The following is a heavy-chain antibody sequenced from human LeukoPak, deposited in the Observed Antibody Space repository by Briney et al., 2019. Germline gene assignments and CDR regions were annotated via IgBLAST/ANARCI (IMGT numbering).Heavy chain of an antibody. V-gene: IGHV4-39*07. CDR1: GGSISSSNYH. CDR3: ARDGIEYSSSSVRIDY. J-gene: IGHJ4*02. CDR2: IYYSGST. Sequence: SETLSLTCSVSGGSISSSNYHWGWIRQPPGKGLEWIGSIYYSGSTYYNPSLESRVTISVDTSKNQFSLKLSSVTAADTAVYYCARDGIEYSSSSVRIDYWGQGTLVTVSS. D-gene: IGHD6-6*01.